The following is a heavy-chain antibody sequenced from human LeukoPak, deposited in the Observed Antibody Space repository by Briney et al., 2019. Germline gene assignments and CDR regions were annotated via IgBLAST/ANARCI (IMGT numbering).Heavy chain of an antibody. D-gene: IGHD6-19*01. J-gene: IGHJ4*02. V-gene: IGHV4-39*07. CDR2: IYYSGST. Sequence: PSETLSLTCTVSGGSISSGDYYWSWIRQPPGKGLEWIGSIYYSGSTYYNPSLKSRVTISVDTSKNQFSLKLSSVTAADTAVYYCARVQYSSGWYYWGQGTLVTVSS. CDR1: GGSISSGDYY. CDR3: ARVQYSSGWYY.